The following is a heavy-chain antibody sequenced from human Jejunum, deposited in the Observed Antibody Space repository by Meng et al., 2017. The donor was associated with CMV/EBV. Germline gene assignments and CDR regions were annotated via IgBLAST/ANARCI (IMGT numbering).Heavy chain of an antibody. Sequence: FNFGDAWMSWVRQAPGKGLEWVGRIRSIRDGGITDYAAPVQGRFSISRDDSQNTMSLEMNSLRTEDTGVYYCATDPQRWQLTMSSWGQGTLVTVSS. V-gene: IGHV3-15*01. CDR1: FNFGDAW. D-gene: IGHD4-23*01. J-gene: IGHJ5*02. CDR2: IRSIRDGGIT. CDR3: ATDPQRWQLTMSS.